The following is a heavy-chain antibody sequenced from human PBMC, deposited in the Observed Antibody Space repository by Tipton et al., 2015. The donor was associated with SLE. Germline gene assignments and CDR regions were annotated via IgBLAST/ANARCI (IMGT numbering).Heavy chain of an antibody. V-gene: IGHV3-21*05. CDR2: ISSSSSYT. CDR1: GFPFSSYA. J-gene: IGHJ4*02. CDR3: ARDPSGYCSGGSCSYFDY. Sequence: SLRLSCAASGFPFSSYAMHWVRQAPGKGLEWVSYISSSSSYTNYADSVKGRFTISRDNAKNTLYLQMNSLRAEDTAVYYCARDPSGYCSGGSCSYFDYWGQGTLVTVSS. D-gene: IGHD2-15*01.